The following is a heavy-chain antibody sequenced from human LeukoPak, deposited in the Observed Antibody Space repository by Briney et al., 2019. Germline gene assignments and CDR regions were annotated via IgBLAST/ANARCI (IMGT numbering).Heavy chain of an antibody. V-gene: IGHV3-23*01. Sequence: GGTLRLSCAASGFTFNTYGMSWVRQAPGKGLEWVSGISGSGGATYYADSVKGRFTISRDDPHNTLYLQMNSLRAEDTAVYYCARALWRTVVTAFGYWGQGTLVTVSS. CDR2: ISGSGGAT. J-gene: IGHJ4*02. CDR3: ARALWRTVVTAFGY. CDR1: GFTFNTYG. D-gene: IGHD4-23*01.